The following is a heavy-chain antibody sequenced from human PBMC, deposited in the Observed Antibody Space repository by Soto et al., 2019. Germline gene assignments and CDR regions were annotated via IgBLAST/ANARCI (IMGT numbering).Heavy chain of an antibody. CDR2: IIPIFGTA. CDR1: GGTFSSYA. D-gene: IGHD1-26*01. V-gene: IGHV1-69*13. J-gene: IGHJ5*02. Sequence: SVKVSCKASGGTFSSYAISWVRQAPGQGLEWMGGIIPIFGTANYAQKFQGRVTITADESTSTAYMELSSLRSEDTAVYYCARDRSGYSGSYLRTNLFDPWAQGTLVTVSS. CDR3: ARDRSGYSGSYLRTNLFDP.